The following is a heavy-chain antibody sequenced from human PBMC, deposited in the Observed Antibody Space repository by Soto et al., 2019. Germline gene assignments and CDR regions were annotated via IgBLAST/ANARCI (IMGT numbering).Heavy chain of an antibody. Sequence: ASVKVSCKASGYTFTSYDINWARQATGQGLEWMGWMNPNSGNTGYAQKFQGRVTMTTDTSTSTAYMELRSLRSDDTAVYYCARGRRAAAAPNWFDPWGQGTLVTVSS. V-gene: IGHV1-8*01. CDR2: MNPNSGNT. D-gene: IGHD6-13*01. J-gene: IGHJ5*02. CDR3: ARGRRAAAAPNWFDP. CDR1: GYTFTSYD.